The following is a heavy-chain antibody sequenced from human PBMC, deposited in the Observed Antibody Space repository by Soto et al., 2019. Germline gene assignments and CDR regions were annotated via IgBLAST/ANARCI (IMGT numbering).Heavy chain of an antibody. Sequence: SETLSLTCAVSGGSFSGYYWTWFRQPPGTGQEWIGEINHSGSTNYNPSLKSRVTMSVDTSKNQFSLKLTSVTAADTAVYYCASGKITGLFDYWGQRTRVVVSS. CDR3: ASGKITGLFDY. CDR2: INHSGST. J-gene: IGHJ4*02. CDR1: GGSFSGYY. V-gene: IGHV4-34*01. D-gene: IGHD2-8*02.